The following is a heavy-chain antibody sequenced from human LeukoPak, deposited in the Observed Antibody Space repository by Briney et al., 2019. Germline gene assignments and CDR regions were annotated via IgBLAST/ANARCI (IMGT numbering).Heavy chain of an antibody. V-gene: IGHV3-9*01. CDR2: ISWHSVTM. CDR1: GFTFDDYA. CDR3: AKDRGDSDHYGLDV. D-gene: IGHD3-10*01. Sequence: PGGSLRLSCAASGFTFDDYAMHWDRQAPGKGLEWVSGISWHSVTMTYADSVKGRFAITRDNAKNSLYLQMNDLRVEDTALYYCAKDRGDSDHYGLDVWGQGTTVIVSS. J-gene: IGHJ6*02.